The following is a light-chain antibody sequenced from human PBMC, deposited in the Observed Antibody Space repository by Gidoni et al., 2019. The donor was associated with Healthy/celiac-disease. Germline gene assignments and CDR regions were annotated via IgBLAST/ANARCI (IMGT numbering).Light chain of an antibody. CDR2: GAS. J-gene: IGKJ1*01. Sequence: EIVLPQSPGTLSLSPGERATLSCRASQSVSSSYLAWYQQKPGQAPRLLIYGASSRATGIPDRFSGSGSGTDFTLTISRLEPEDFAVYYGQQYGSSPGTFGQGTKVEIK. CDR1: QSVSSSY. V-gene: IGKV3-20*01. CDR3: QQYGSSPGT.